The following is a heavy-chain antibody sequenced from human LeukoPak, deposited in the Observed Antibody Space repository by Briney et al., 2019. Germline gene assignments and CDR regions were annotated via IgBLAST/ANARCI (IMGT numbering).Heavy chain of an antibody. Sequence: PSETLSLTCTVSGGSISSYYWSWIRQPAGKGLEWIGRIYTSGSTNYNPSLKSRVTMSVDTSKNQFSLKLSSVTAADTAVYYCAREVVVTAEIKYYFDYWGQGTLVTVSS. CDR2: IYTSGST. D-gene: IGHD2-21*02. CDR3: AREVVVTAEIKYYFDY. V-gene: IGHV4-4*07. J-gene: IGHJ4*02. CDR1: GGSISSYY.